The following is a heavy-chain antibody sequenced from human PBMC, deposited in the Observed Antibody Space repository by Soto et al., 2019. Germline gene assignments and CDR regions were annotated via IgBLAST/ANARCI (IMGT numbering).Heavy chain of an antibody. V-gene: IGHV4-4*02. CDR1: GDYISSRNW. D-gene: IGHD3-10*01. CDR3: AIVRFGEVILYCIDV. J-gene: IGHJ6*02. CDR2: IYHSRST. Sequence: QVRLQESGPGLVRPSGTLSLTCVVSGDYISSRNWWSWVRQSPGKGLEWIGEIYHSRSTNYNPSLNGRVTVSVDKSKNQCSLNLSSVTAADTAVYYCAIVRFGEVILYCIDVWGQGTTGTVSS.